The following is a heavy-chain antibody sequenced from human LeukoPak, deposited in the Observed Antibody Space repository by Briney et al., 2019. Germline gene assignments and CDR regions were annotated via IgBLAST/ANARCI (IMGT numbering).Heavy chain of an antibody. CDR1: GFTFINSE. CDR2: ISSSSSTI. J-gene: IGHJ4*02. CDR3: ARGFPYTGLDY. Sequence: PGGSLRLSCGASGFTFINSEMNWVRQAPGKGLEWISYISSSSSTIYYADSVKGRFTISRDNAKNSLSLQMNTLRAEDSAVYYCARGFPYTGLDYWGRGTLVTVS. V-gene: IGHV3-48*03. D-gene: IGHD2-2*02.